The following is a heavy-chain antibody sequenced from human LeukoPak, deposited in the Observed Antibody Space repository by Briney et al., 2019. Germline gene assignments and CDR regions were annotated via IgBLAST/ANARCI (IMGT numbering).Heavy chain of an antibody. CDR2: ISWNSGSI. CDR3: AREVGSNGAFDY. D-gene: IGHD1-26*01. Sequence: SGGSLRPSCAASGFTFDDYAMHWVRQAPGKGLEWVSGISWNSGSIGYADSVKGRFTISRDNAKNSLYLQMNSLRADDTAVYSCAREVGSNGAFDYWGPGTLVTVSS. J-gene: IGHJ4*02. CDR1: GFTFDDYA. V-gene: IGHV3-9*01.